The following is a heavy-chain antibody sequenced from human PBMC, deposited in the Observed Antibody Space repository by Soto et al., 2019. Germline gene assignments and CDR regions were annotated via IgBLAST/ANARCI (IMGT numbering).Heavy chain of an antibody. CDR3: ARDQNVGRSSQESLVYY. D-gene: IGHD2-8*01. Sequence: QVQLVQSGAEVKKPGSSVKVSCKASGGTFSSYAISWVRQAPGQGLEWMGGIIPIFGTANYAQKFQGRVTITADESTSTAYMELSSLRSEDTAVYYCARDQNVGRSSQESLVYYWGQGTLVTVSS. J-gene: IGHJ4*02. CDR1: GGTFSSYA. V-gene: IGHV1-69*01. CDR2: IIPIFGTA.